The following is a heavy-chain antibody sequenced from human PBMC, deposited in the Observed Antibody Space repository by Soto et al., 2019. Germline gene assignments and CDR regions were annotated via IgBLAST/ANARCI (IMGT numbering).Heavy chain of an antibody. CDR1: GGSFSGYY. V-gene: IGHV4-34*01. CDR2: INHSGST. D-gene: IGHD3-9*01. CDR3: ARGSILTGCLDY. Sequence: SETLSLTCAVYGGSFSGYYWSWIRQPPGKGLEWIGEINHSGSTNYNPSLKGRVTISVDTSKNQFSLKLSSVTAADTAVYYCARGSILTGCLDYWGQGTLVTVSS. J-gene: IGHJ4*02.